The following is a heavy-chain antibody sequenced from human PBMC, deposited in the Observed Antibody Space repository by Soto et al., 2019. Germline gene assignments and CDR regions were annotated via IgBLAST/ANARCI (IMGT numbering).Heavy chain of an antibody. CDR3: AIAYDSSGYYVDY. CDR2: ISYDGSNK. J-gene: IGHJ4*02. CDR1: GFTFSSYG. D-gene: IGHD3-22*01. Sequence: GGSLRLSCAASGFTFSSYGMHWVRQAPGKGLEWVAVISYDGSNKYYADSVKGRFTISRDNSKNTLYLQMNSLRAEDTAVYYCAIAYDSSGYYVDYWGQGTLVTVYS. V-gene: IGHV3-30*03.